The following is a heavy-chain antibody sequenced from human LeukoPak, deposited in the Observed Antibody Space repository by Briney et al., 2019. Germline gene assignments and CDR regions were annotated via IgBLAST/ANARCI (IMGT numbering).Heavy chain of an antibody. Sequence: ETLSLTCTVSGGSISSYYWSWIRQPPGKGLEWVGYIYSSGSTNYNPSLKSRVTIPVDTSKNQFSLKLSSVTAADTAVYYCSAGTVDYYYYYCMDVWRQGTTVTVSS. D-gene: IGHD6-13*01. J-gene: IGHJ6*02. CDR3: SAGTVDYYYYYCMDV. V-gene: IGHV4-59*08. CDR2: IYSSGST. CDR1: GGSISSYY.